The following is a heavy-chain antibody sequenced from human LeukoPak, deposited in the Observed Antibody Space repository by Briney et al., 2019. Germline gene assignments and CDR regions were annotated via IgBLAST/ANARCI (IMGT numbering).Heavy chain of an antibody. CDR3: ARATGATYYYDSSGLQVDH. J-gene: IGHJ4*02. Sequence: SETLSLTCTVSGGSISSYYWSWIRQPPGKGLEWIGYIYYSGSTNYNPSLKSRVTISVDTSKNQFSLKLSSVTAADTAVYYCARATGATYYYDSSGLQVDHWGQGTLVTVSS. V-gene: IGHV4-59*01. D-gene: IGHD3-22*01. CDR2: IYYSGST. CDR1: GGSISSYY.